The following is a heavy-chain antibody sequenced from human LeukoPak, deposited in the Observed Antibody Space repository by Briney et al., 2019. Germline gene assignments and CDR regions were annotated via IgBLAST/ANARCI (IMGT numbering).Heavy chain of an antibody. V-gene: IGHV4-39*07. Sequence: SETLSLTCTVSGGSISSYCWGWIRQPPGTGLEWIGSIYYSGSTYYNPSLKSRVTISVDTSKNQFSLKLSSVTAADTAVYYCASNLSGSYSPFDYWGQGTLVTVSS. J-gene: IGHJ4*02. D-gene: IGHD1-26*01. CDR1: GGSISSYC. CDR2: IYYSGST. CDR3: ASNLSGSYSPFDY.